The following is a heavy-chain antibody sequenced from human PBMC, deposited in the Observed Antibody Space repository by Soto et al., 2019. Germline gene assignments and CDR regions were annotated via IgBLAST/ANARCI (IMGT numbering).Heavy chain of an antibody. J-gene: IGHJ4*02. D-gene: IGHD5-18*01. V-gene: IGHV4-30-4*01. CDR1: GGSISSGDYY. CDR3: ARGTDGYSYGYSFDY. CDR2: IYYSGST. Sequence: PSETLSLTCTVSGGSISSGDYYWSWIRQPPGKGLEWIGYIYYSGSTYYNPSLKSRVTISVDTSKNQFSLKLSSVTAADTAVYYCARGTDGYSYGYSFDYWGQGTLVTVSS.